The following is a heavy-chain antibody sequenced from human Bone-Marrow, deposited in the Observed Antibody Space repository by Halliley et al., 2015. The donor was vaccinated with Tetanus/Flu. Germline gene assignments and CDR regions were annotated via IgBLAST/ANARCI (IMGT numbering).Heavy chain of an antibody. J-gene: IGHJ4*02. V-gene: IGHV4-61*03. D-gene: IGHD3-10*01. CDR3: ALGWELLHFDD. CDR2: LFDRGST. Sequence: EWIVYLFDRGSTTYNPSLKSRVTMSVDTSKNHFSLRLRSVTAADTAIYYCALGWELLHFDDWGQGTLVTVSS.